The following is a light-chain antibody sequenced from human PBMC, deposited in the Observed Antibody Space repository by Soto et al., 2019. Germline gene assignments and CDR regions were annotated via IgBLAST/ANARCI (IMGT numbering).Light chain of an antibody. CDR2: RNN. J-gene: IGLJ2*01. Sequence: QSALTQPPSASGTPGQRVTISCSGGSSNIGSNTVNWYQQLPGTAPKVLIYRNNQRPSGVPDRFSGSKSGTSASLAISGLQSEDEADYYCAAWDDSLNGHVVFGGGTKLTVL. CDR1: SSNIGSNT. CDR3: AAWDDSLNGHVV. V-gene: IGLV1-44*01.